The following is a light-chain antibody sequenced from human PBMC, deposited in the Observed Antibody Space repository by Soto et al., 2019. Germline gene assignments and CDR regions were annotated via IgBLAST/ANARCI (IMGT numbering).Light chain of an antibody. Sequence: QTVVTQEPSFSVSPGGTVTLTCALSSGSVSTSYFPSWYQQTPGQAPRTLIYSTNTRSSGVPDRFSGSILGSKAALTITGAQADDESHYYCVLYMCSGIWVFGGGTKLTVL. CDR2: STN. CDR3: VLYMCSGIWV. CDR1: SGSVSTSYF. V-gene: IGLV8-61*01. J-gene: IGLJ3*02.